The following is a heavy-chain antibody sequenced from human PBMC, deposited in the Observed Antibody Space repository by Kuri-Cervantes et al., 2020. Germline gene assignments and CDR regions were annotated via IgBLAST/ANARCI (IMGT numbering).Heavy chain of an antibody. CDR1: GYTFTSYG. Sequence: ASVKVSCKASGYTFTSYGISWVRQAPGQGLEWMGWISAYNGDTNYAQKLQGRVTMTTDTSTSTAYMELRSLRSDDTAMYYCARDIAVTVEAFDIWGQGTMVTVSS. CDR2: ISAYNGDT. V-gene: IGHV1-18*01. D-gene: IGHD6-19*01. CDR3: ARDIAVTVEAFDI. J-gene: IGHJ3*02.